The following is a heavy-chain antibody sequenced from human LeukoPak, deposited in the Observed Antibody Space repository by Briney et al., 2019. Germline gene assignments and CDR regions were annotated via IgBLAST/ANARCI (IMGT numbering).Heavy chain of an antibody. V-gene: IGHV3-74*01. Sequence: PGGSLRLSCAASGMTFSNHWMHWVRQVPGKGLVWVSLIKTDGRTTIYADSVKGRFTISRDNGKSTLYLQMNSLRAEDTAIYYCRTGPSYGYEWWGQGTVVTVSS. J-gene: IGHJ4*02. D-gene: IGHD3-16*01. CDR1: GMTFSNHW. CDR2: IKTDGRTT. CDR3: RTGPSYGYEW.